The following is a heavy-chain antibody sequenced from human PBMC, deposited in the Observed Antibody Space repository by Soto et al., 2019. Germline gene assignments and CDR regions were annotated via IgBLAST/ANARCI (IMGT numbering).Heavy chain of an antibody. V-gene: IGHV4-30-4*01. D-gene: IGHD3-3*01. CDR2: IYYSGST. CDR1: GGSISSGDYY. Sequence: SETLSLTCTVSGGSISSGDYYWSWIRQPPGKGLEWIGYIYYSGSTYYNPSLKSRVTISVDTSKNQFSLKLSSVTAADTAVYYCARSSGVQYYDFWSGTSGFDYWGQGTLVTVSS. J-gene: IGHJ4*02. CDR3: ARSSGVQYYDFWSGTSGFDY.